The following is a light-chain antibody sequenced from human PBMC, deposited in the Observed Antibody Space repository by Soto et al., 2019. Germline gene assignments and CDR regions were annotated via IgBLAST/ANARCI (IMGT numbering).Light chain of an antibody. Sequence: QSALTQPASVSGSPGQSITISCTGTSSDVGSYNLVSWYQQHPGKAPKLMIYEGSKRPSGVSNRFSGSKSGNTASLTISGLQAEDEDDYYCCSYAGSSTGVVFGGGTKLTVL. V-gene: IGLV2-23*01. CDR2: EGS. CDR1: SSDVGSYNL. CDR3: CSYAGSSTGVV. J-gene: IGLJ2*01.